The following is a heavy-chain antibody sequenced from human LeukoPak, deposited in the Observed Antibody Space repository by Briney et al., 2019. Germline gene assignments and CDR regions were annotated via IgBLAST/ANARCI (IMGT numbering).Heavy chain of an antibody. CDR1: GGTFSSYA. D-gene: IGHD1-26*01. Sequence: GASVKVSCKASGGTFSSYAISWVRQAPGQGLEWMGGIIPIFGTANYTQKFQGRVTITTDESTSTAYMELSSLRSEDTAVYYCARDRHPRRIVGANTHAFNIWGQGTMVTVSS. J-gene: IGHJ3*02. V-gene: IGHV1-69*05. CDR3: ARDRHPRRIVGANTHAFNI. CDR2: IIPIFGTA.